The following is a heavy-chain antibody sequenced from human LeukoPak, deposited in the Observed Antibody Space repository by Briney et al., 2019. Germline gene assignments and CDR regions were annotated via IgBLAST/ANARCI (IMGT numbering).Heavy chain of an antibody. CDR2: IYPGDSDT. D-gene: IGHD3-22*01. CDR1: GYSFTSYW. CDR3: ARIYDSSGYYFWSALNYFDY. J-gene: IGHJ4*02. V-gene: IGHV5-51*01. Sequence: GESLKISCKGSGYSFTSYWIGWVRQMPGKGLERMGIIYPGDSDTRYSPSFQGQVTISADKSISTAYLQWSSLKASDTAMYYCARIYDSSGYYFWSALNYFDYWGQGTLVTVSS.